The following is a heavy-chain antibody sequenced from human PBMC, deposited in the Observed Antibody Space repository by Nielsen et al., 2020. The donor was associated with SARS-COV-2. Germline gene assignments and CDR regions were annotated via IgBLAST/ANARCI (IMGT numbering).Heavy chain of an antibody. V-gene: IGHV1-46*01. Sequence: ASVKVSCKASGYTFTNYAMNWVRQAPGQGLEWMGWINPNSGGTSYAQKFQGRVTMTRDTSTSTVYMELSSLRSEDTAVYYCARDKVVVVAATHDAFDIWGQGTMVTVSS. CDR1: GYTFTNYA. D-gene: IGHD2-15*01. CDR2: INPNSGGT. CDR3: ARDKVVVVAATHDAFDI. J-gene: IGHJ3*02.